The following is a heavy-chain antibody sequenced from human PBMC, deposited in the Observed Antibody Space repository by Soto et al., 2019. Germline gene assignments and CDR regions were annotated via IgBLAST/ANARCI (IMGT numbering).Heavy chain of an antibody. CDR2: IKQDGSEK. D-gene: IGHD6-13*01. CDR3: ARVGGYRSSGHDAFDI. V-gene: IGHV3-7*03. J-gene: IGHJ3*02. CDR1: GFTFSSYW. Sequence: GGSLRLSCAASGFTFSSYWMSWVRQAPGKGLEWVAHIKQDGSEKDYADSVKGRFTISRDNAKNSLYLQMNSLRAEDTAVYYCARVGGYRSSGHDAFDIWGQGTMVTVSS.